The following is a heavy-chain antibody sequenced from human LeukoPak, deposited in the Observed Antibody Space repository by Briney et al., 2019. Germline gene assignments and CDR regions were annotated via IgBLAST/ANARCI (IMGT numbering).Heavy chain of an antibody. J-gene: IGHJ4*02. CDR2: ITTGGGTT. CDR1: GFTFSNSE. V-gene: IGHV3-48*03. CDR3: ATVGRSSRPGY. D-gene: IGHD6-6*01. Sequence: PGGSLRLSCVASGFTFSNSEMNSVRQAPGKGLEWVSYITTGGGTTSYADSVKGRFTISRDNAKNSLYLQMSSLRAEDTATYYCATVGRSSRPGYWGQGALVTVSS.